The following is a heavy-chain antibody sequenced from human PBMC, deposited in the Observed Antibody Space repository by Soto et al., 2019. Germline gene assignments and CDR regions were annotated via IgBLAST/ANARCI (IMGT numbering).Heavy chain of an antibody. CDR3: ARKLTAAAGDYYGMDV. CDR1: GFTFSSYD. CDR2: IGTAGDT. V-gene: IGHV3-13*01. D-gene: IGHD6-13*01. J-gene: IGHJ6*02. Sequence: PGGSLRLSCAASGFTFSSYDMHWVRQATGKGLEWVSAIGTAGDTYYPGSVKGRFTISRENAKNSLYLQMNSLRAGDTAVYYCARKLTAAAGDYYGMDVWGQGTTVTV.